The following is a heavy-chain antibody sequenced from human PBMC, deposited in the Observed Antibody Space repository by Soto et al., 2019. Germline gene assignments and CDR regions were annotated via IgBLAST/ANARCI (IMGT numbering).Heavy chain of an antibody. CDR2: IIYDGSKK. CDR3: ARANYGDYFDY. Sequence: GGSLRLSCAASGFTFTGYAMHWVRQAPGKGLEWVAVIIYDGSKKYYADSVKGRFTISRDNSKNTLSLQMSSLRAEDTAVYYCARANYGDYFDYWGQGTLVTVSS. J-gene: IGHJ4*02. CDR1: GFTFTGYA. D-gene: IGHD4-17*01. V-gene: IGHV3-30-3*01.